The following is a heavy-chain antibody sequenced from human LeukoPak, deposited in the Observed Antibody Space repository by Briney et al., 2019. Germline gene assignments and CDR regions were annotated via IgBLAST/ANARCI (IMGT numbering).Heavy chain of an antibody. CDR3: ARDYGITGLENNWFDP. D-gene: IGHD1-20*01. Sequence: SGGSLRLSCAASGFTFSSYAMHWVRQAPGKGLEWVAVISYDGSNKYYADSVKGRFTISRDNSKNTLYLQMNSLRAEDTAVYYCARDYGITGLENNWFDPWGQGTLVTVSS. CDR1: GFTFSSYA. V-gene: IGHV3-30-3*01. CDR2: ISYDGSNK. J-gene: IGHJ5*02.